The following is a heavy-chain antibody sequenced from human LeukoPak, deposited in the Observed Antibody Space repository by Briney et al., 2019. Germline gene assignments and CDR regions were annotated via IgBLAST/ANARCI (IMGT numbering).Heavy chain of an antibody. CDR2: ITGNGDII. Sequence: GGSLRLSCAASGFTVSSNYMSWVRQAPGKGLEYVSVITGNGDIIAYADSVKGRFTISRDNSKNTLYLQMGSLRPEDMAVYYCARGVYSSGRADVFDIWGQGTKVIVSS. CDR1: GFTVSSNY. J-gene: IGHJ3*02. D-gene: IGHD6-19*01. V-gene: IGHV3-64*02. CDR3: ARGVYSSGRADVFDI.